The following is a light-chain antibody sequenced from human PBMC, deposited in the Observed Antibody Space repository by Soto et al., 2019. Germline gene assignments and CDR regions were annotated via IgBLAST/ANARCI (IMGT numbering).Light chain of an antibody. Sequence: EIVMTQSPATLSVSPGERATLSCRASQSITRGLAWYQQKPGQAPRLLIYGASTRAPGIPARFSGSGSGTEFTLTISSLQSEDFATYYCQQYNSYSLTFGGGTKVEIK. CDR3: QQYNSYSLT. J-gene: IGKJ4*01. CDR1: QSITRG. V-gene: IGKV3-15*01. CDR2: GAS.